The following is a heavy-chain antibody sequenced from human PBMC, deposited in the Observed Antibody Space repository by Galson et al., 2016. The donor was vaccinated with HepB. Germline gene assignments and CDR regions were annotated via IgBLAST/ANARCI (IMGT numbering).Heavy chain of an antibody. CDR1: GFTFSNYY. Sequence: SLRLSCAASGFTFSNYYMSWIRQAPGEGLEWLSSLYRVDSSYYADAVKGRFTIARDNSQNMVLLQMTGLRAEDTAIYYCTKGENFYANGGYTAAFDPWGQGTLVIVSS. J-gene: IGHJ5*02. CDR3: TKGENFYANGGYTAAFDP. CDR2: LYRVDSS. V-gene: IGHV3-66*01. D-gene: IGHD2-15*01.